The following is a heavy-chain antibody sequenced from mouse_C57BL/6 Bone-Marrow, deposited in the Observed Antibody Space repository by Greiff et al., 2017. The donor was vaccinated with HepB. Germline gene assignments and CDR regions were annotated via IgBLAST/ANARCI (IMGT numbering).Heavy chain of an antibody. J-gene: IGHJ2*01. Sequence: QVQLQQPGAELVKPGASVKLSCKASGYTFTSYWMQWVKQRPGQGLEWIGEIDPSDSYTNYNQKFKGKATLTVDTSSITAYMQLSSLTSEDSAVYYCARIYFDYWGQGTTLTVSS. CDR2: IDPSDSYT. V-gene: IGHV1-50*01. CDR1: GYTFTSYW. CDR3: ARIYFDY.